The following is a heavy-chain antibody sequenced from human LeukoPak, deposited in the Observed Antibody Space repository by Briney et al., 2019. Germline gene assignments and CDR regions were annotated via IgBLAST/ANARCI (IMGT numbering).Heavy chain of an antibody. V-gene: IGHV3-7*03. Sequence: GGSLRLSCAASGFTFSSYWMSWVRQAPGKGLEWVANIKQDGSEKYYVDSVKGRFTISRDNTKNSLYLQMNSLRAEDTAVYYCARGLIAAAGTRYYYYYGMDVWGQGTTVTVSS. J-gene: IGHJ6*02. CDR3: ARGLIAAAGTRYYYYYGMDV. CDR1: GFTFSSYW. D-gene: IGHD6-13*01. CDR2: IKQDGSEK.